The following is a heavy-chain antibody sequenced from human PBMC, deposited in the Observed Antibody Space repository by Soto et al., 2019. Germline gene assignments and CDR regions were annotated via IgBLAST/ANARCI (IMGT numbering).Heavy chain of an antibody. D-gene: IGHD6-19*01. CDR1: GFTFSSHS. CDR3: ARDREVTPHTGGWYRFDP. CDR2: ISSSGTNM. V-gene: IGHV3-21*01. J-gene: IGHJ5*02. Sequence: GGSLRLSCAASGFTFSSHSMNWVRQAPGKGLEWVSSISSSGTNMYYADSVKGRFTISRDNARNSLYLRMNSLRAEDTAVYYCARDREVTPHTGGWYRFDPWGQGTLVTVSS.